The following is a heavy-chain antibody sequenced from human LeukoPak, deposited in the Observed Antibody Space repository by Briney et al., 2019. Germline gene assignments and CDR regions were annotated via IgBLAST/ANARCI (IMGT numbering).Heavy chain of an antibody. CDR2: INHSGST. J-gene: IGHJ6*03. V-gene: IGHV4-34*01. Sequence: SETLSLTCAVYGGSFSGYYWSWIRQPPGKGLEWIGEINHSGSTNYNPSLKSRVTISVDTSKNQFSLKLSSVTAEDTAVYYCARGSSGNASAYYYYYMDVWGKGTTVTVSS. CDR1: GGSFSGYY. CDR3: ARGSSGNASAYYYYYMDV. D-gene: IGHD4-23*01.